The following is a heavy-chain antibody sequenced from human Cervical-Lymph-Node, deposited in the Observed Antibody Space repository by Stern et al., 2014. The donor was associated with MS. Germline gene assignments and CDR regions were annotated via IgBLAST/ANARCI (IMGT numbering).Heavy chain of an antibody. D-gene: IGHD2-2*01. J-gene: IGHJ3*02. CDR3: ARGLLCSENAFDI. CDR1: GYTFTSYG. Sequence: QVQLVESGAGVNKPGASLKLSCTASGYTFTSYGIRWVRQAPGQGLEWLAWISAYNGNTNYAQKLQGRVTMSTDTSTSTAYMELRSLRSDDTAVYYCARGLLCSENAFDIWGQGTMVTVSS. CDR2: ISAYNGNT. V-gene: IGHV1-18*01.